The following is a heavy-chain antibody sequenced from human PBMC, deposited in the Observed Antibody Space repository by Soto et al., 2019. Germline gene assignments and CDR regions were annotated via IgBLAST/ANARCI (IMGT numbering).Heavy chain of an antibody. CDR1: GFTVSSNY. V-gene: IGHV3-66*01. Sequence: GSLRLSCAASGFTVSSNYMSWVRQAPGKGLEWVSVIYSGGSTYYADSVKGRFTISRDNSKNTLYLQMNSLRAEDTAVYYCARDIRGWDAFDIWGQGTMVTVSS. CDR2: IYSGGST. CDR3: ARDIRGWDAFDI. J-gene: IGHJ3*02. D-gene: IGHD2-15*01.